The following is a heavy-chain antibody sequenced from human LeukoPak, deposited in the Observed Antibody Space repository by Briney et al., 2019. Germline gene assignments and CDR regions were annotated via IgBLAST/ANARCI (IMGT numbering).Heavy chain of an antibody. J-gene: IGHJ4*02. Sequence: GRSLRLSCAASGFTFSSYGMHWVRQAPGKGLEWVADIWYDGSNKYYADSVKGRFTISRDNSKNTLYLQMNSLRAEDTAVYYCAKTAYSSSWYHFDYWGQGTLVTVSS. CDR1: GFTFSSYG. V-gene: IGHV3-33*06. D-gene: IGHD6-13*01. CDR2: IWYDGSNK. CDR3: AKTAYSSSWYHFDY.